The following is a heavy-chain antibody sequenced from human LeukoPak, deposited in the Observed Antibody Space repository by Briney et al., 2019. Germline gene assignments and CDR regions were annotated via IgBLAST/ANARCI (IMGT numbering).Heavy chain of an antibody. CDR2: IYNSGST. CDR1: GGSISSGSYY. D-gene: IGHD7-27*01. J-gene: IGHJ4*02. V-gene: IGHV4-61*01. Sequence: SETLSLTCSVSGGSISSGSYYWSWIRQPPGKGLEWIGYIYNSGSTNYHPSLKSRVTISVDTSKNQFSLKLSSVTAADTAVYYCARRGNWGFFDYWGQGTLVTVSS. CDR3: ARRGNWGFFDY.